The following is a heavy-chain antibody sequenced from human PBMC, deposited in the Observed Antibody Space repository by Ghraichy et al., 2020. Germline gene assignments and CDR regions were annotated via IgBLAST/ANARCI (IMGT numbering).Heavy chain of an antibody. CDR3: AKGDYTNSWTKFPFDY. J-gene: IGHJ4*02. D-gene: IGHD6-13*01. V-gene: IGHV3-23*01. CDR1: GFTFKNYA. Sequence: RSLRLSCAASGFTFKNYAMSWVRQAPGKGLEWVSAISGLGSSTYYADSVKGRFTISRDNSKNTLFLQMNSLRAEDTAVYYCAKGDYTNSWTKFPFDYWSQGTLVTVSS. CDR2: ISGLGSST.